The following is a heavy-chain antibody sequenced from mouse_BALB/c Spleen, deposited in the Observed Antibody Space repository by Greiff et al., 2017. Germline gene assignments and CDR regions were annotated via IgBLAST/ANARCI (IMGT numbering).Heavy chain of an antibody. CDR1: GYAFSSSW. D-gene: IGHD1-1*01. CDR2: IYPGDGDT. Sequence: VQLQQSGPELVKPGASVKISCKASGYAFSSSWMNWVKQRPGQGLEWIGRIYPGDGDTNYNGKFKGKATLTADKSSSTAYMQLSSLTSVDSAVYFCARWGTTGYWGQGTTLTVSS. J-gene: IGHJ2*01. CDR3: ARWGTTGY. V-gene: IGHV1-82*01.